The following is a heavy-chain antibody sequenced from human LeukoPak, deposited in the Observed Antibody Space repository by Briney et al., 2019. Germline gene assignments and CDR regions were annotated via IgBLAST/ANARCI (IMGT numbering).Heavy chain of an antibody. D-gene: IGHD3-16*01. CDR1: GFTFSSYA. CDR3: ARDVGIRMAFDI. J-gene: IGHJ3*02. V-gene: IGHV3-7*01. CDR2: IKQDGSEK. Sequence: PGGSLRLSCAASGFTFSSYAMSWVRQAPGKGLEWVANIKQDGSEKYYVDSVKGRFTISRDNAKNSLYLQMNSLRAEDTAVYYCARDVGIRMAFDIWGQGTMVTVSS.